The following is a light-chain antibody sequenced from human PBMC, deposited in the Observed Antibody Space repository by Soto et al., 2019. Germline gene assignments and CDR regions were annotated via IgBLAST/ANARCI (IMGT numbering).Light chain of an antibody. V-gene: IGKV1-27*01. Sequence: DIQMTQSPSTLSASVGYRVTITCRPSQTISSWLAWYQQKPGKVPKLLIYAASTLQSGVPSRFSGSGSGTDFTLTISSLQTEDFATYYCQKYNSAPPTFGQGTKVDIK. CDR3: QKYNSAPPT. J-gene: IGKJ1*01. CDR2: AAS. CDR1: QTISSW.